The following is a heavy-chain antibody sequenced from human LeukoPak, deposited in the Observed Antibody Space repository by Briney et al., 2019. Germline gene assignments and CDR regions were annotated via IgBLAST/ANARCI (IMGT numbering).Heavy chain of an antibody. D-gene: IGHD2-15*01. J-gene: IGHJ4*02. V-gene: IGHV4-34*01. CDR2: INHSGST. CDR1: GGSFSGYY. CDR3: ASIKGYCSGGSCYSQGGYYFDY. Sequence: SETLSLTCAVYGGSFSGYYWSWIRQPPGKGLEWIGEINHSGSTNYNPSLKSRVTISVDTSKNQFSLKLSSVTAADTAVYYCASIKGYCSGGSCYSQGGYYFDYWGQGTLVTVSS.